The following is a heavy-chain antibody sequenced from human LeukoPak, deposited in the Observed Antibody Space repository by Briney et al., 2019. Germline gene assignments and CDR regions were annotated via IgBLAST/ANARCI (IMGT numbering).Heavy chain of an antibody. CDR1: GFTFNSYA. V-gene: IGHV3-30*01. CDR2: ISYGGSNK. CDR3: ASVDYGGNHDY. D-gene: IGHD4-23*01. J-gene: IGHJ4*02. Sequence: GGSLRLSCAASGFTFNSYAMHWVRQAPGKGLEWVAVISYGGSNKYYADSVKGRFTISRDNSKNTLYLQMNSLRAEDTAVYYCASVDYGGNHDYWGQGTLVTVSS.